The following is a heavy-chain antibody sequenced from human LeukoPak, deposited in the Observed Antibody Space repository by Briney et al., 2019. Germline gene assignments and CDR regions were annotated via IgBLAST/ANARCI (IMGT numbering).Heavy chain of an antibody. V-gene: IGHV3-7*03. CDR2: IKQDETEK. J-gene: IGHJ4*02. CDR1: GFTFSNFW. D-gene: IGHD3-3*01. CDR3: AKGRFTVSKYYFDY. Sequence: GGSLRLSCTASGFTFSNFWMGWVRQAPGKGLEWVANIKQDETEKFYLGSVKGRFTISRDNAKNSLYLQMNSLRAEDTAVYYCAKGRFTVSKYYFDYWGQGTLVTVSS.